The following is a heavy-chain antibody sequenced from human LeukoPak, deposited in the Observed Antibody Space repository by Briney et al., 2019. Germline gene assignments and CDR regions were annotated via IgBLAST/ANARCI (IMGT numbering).Heavy chain of an antibody. Sequence: SETLSLTCTVSGGSISSYYWSWIRQPAGKGLEWIGRIYTSGSTNYNPSLKSRVTMSVDTSKNQFSLKLSSVTAADTAVYYCARDYYDSSGFHPLDYWGQGTLVTVCS. V-gene: IGHV4-4*07. CDR2: IYTSGST. J-gene: IGHJ4*02. CDR1: GGSISSYY. CDR3: ARDYYDSSGFHPLDY. D-gene: IGHD3-22*01.